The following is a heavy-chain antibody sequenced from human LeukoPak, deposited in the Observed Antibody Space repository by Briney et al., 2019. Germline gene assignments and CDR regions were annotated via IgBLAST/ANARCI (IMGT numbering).Heavy chain of an antibody. Sequence: ASVKVSCKVSGYTLTELSMHWVRQAPGKGLEWMGGFDPEDGETIYAQKFQGRVTMTEDTSTDTAYMELSSLRSEDTAVYYCATDFRTIFGVPPRYWGQGTLVTVSP. CDR2: FDPEDGET. D-gene: IGHD3-3*01. CDR1: GYTLTELS. CDR3: ATDFRTIFGVPPRY. V-gene: IGHV1-24*01. J-gene: IGHJ4*02.